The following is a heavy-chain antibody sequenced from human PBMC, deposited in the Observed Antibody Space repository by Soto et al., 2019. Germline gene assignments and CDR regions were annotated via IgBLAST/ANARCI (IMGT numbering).Heavy chain of an antibody. V-gene: IGHV3-21*01. D-gene: IGHD5-12*01. CDR2: ISSSSSYI. J-gene: IGHJ6*02. CDR3: ARDLHYSSVEATTGDYYYYYYGMDV. CDR1: GFTCISYS. Sequence: PGGSHRLSCAASGFTCISYSMNWVRQATGKGLEWVSSISSSSSYIYYADSVKGRFTISRDNAKNSLYLQMNSLRAEDTAVYYCARDLHYSSVEATTGDYYYYYYGMDVWGQGTTLTVSS.